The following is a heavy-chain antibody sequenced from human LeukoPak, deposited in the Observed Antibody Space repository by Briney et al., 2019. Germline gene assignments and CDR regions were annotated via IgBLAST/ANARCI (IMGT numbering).Heavy chain of an antibody. CDR1: GYTLTELS. V-gene: IGHV1-24*01. Sequence: GASVKVSCKVSGYTLTELSMHWVRQAPGKGLEWMGGFDPEDGETIYAQKFQGRVTMTRNTSISTAYMELSSLRSEDTAVYYCARGGVRGVITVFDYWGQGTLVTVSS. D-gene: IGHD3-10*02. CDR2: FDPEDGET. J-gene: IGHJ4*02. CDR3: ARGGVRGVITVFDY.